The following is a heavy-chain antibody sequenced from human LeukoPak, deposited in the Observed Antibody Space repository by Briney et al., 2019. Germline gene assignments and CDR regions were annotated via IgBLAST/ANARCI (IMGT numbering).Heavy chain of an antibody. J-gene: IGHJ3*02. CDR1: GGSISSYY. V-gene: IGHV4-59*01. CDR2: IYYSGST. D-gene: IGHD3-22*01. Sequence: PSETLSLTCTVSGGSISSYYWSWIRQPPGKGLEWIGYIYYSGSTNYNPSLKSRVTISVDTSKNQFSLKLSSVTAADTAVYYCARADYYDSTAFDIWGQGTMVTVSS. CDR3: ARADYYDSTAFDI.